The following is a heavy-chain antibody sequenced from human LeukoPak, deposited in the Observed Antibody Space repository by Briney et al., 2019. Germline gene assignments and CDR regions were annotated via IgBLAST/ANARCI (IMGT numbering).Heavy chain of an antibody. CDR1: GGSISSSSYY. Sequence: PSETLSLTCTVSGGSISSSSYYWGWIRQPPGKGLEWIGSINYSGSTYYNPSLKSRVTISVDTSKNQFSLKLSSVTAADTAVYYCARRQSTYCSSTSCYRRDVDYWGQGTLVSVSS. V-gene: IGHV4-39*01. CDR3: ARRQSTYCSSTSCYRRDVDY. J-gene: IGHJ4*02. CDR2: INYSGST. D-gene: IGHD2-2*01.